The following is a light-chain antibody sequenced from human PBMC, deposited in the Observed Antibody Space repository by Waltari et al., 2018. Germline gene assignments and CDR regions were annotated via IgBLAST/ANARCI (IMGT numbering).Light chain of an antibody. Sequence: DIQMTKSPSSLSASVGDKVTITCRASQGIGSWLSWYQQKPDKAPKSLIYAASSLQSGVPSTFSGSRSWTDFTLTINDLQPEYFATYYCQQYNSFPRAFGGGTKVEIQ. CDR3: QQYNSFPRA. V-gene: IGKV1D-16*01. CDR2: AAS. CDR1: QGIGSW. J-gene: IGKJ4*01.